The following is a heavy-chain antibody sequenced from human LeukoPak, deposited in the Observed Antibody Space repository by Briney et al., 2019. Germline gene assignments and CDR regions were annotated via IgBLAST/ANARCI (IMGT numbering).Heavy chain of an antibody. J-gene: IGHJ3*02. CDR1: GGSFSGYY. D-gene: IGHD5-12*01. V-gene: IGHV4-34*01. Sequence: SETLSLTCAVYGGSFSGYYWSWIRQPPGEGLEWIGEINHSGSTNYNPSLKSRVTISVDTSKNQFSLKLSSVTAADTAVYYCARAPNYSGYDTRADAFDIWGQGTMVTVSS. CDR2: INHSGST. CDR3: ARAPNYSGYDTRADAFDI.